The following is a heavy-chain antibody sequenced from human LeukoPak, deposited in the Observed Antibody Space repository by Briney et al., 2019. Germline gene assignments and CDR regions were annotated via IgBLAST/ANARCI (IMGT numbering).Heavy chain of an antibody. CDR1: GGSISSYY. CDR3: ARGGGYSSSWYSPGFDY. J-gene: IGHJ4*02. V-gene: IGHV4-59*01. CDR2: IYYSGST. Sequence: SETLSLTCTVSGGSISSYYWSWIRQPPGKGLEWIGYIYYSGSTNYNPSLKSRVTISVDTSKNQFSLKLSSVTAADTAVYYCARGGGYSSSWYSPGFDYWGQGTLVTVSS. D-gene: IGHD6-13*01.